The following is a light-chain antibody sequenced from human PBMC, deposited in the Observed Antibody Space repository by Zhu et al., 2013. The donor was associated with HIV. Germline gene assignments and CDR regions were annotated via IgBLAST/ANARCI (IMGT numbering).Light chain of an antibody. Sequence: EIVMTQFPATLSVSPGERVTLSCRASQSVRTNLAWYQQKPGQAPRLLIYGASSRATGIPDRFSGSGSGTDFTLTISRLEPEDFAVYYCQQYGIKPAVFGPGTKVDIK. CDR2: GAS. CDR3: QQYGIKPAV. J-gene: IGKJ3*01. V-gene: IGKV3-20*01. CDR1: QSVRTN.